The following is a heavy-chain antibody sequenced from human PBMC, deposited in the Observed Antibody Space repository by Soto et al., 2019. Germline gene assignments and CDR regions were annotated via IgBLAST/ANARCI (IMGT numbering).Heavy chain of an antibody. J-gene: IGHJ6*04. V-gene: IGHV4-31*03. Sequence: QVQLQESGPGLVKPSQTLSLTCTVSGGSISIGGYYWSWIRQNPGKGLEWIGYIYYSGSTYYNPSLNRRVTISVDTSKIQFSLKLSSVTAADTAVYYCARRLLWFAEGDVWGKGTTVTVSS. CDR3: ARRLLWFAEGDV. CDR1: GGSISIGGYY. CDR2: IYYSGST. D-gene: IGHD3-10*01.